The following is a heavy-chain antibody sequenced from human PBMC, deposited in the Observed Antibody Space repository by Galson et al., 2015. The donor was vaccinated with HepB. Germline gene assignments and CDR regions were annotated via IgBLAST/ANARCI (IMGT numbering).Heavy chain of an antibody. J-gene: IGHJ4*02. D-gene: IGHD6-19*01. CDR2: MNTNSDNA. V-gene: IGHV1-8*02. CDR1: GYSFTSHD. Sequence: SVKVSCKASGYSFTSHDINWVRQAAGQGLEWMGWMNTNSDNAGYAQKFQGRVTMTRDTSISTAYMELSSLRSEDTAIYYCARRRSGWYFDYWGQGTLVTVSS. CDR3: ARRRSGWYFDY.